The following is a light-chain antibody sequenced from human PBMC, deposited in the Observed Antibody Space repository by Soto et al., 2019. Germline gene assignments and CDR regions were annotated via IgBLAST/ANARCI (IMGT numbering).Light chain of an antibody. J-gene: IGKJ3*01. CDR2: GAS. CDR1: RSISNY. V-gene: IGKV1-39*01. Sequence: DIQMTQSPSSLSASVGDAVSLTCRASRSISNYLNWYQQKPGRAPKLRISGASSLQRGVPSRFSGSRSGTTFTLTITSLQPDDFAIYFCQHSYTAPYTFGPGTKVEIK. CDR3: QHSYTAPYT.